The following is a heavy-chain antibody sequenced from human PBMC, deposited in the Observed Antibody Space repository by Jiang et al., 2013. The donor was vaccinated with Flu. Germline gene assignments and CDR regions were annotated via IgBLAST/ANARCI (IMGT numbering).Heavy chain of an antibody. Sequence: TLSLTCTVSGGSINSGGYYWSWLRQHPGKGLEWIGYIYSSGSTHYNPSLKSRVTISVDTSQNQFSLKLKSVTAADTAVYYCAGDRIGSGSVDYWGQGTLVTVSS. D-gene: IGHD5-12*01. CDR3: AGDRIGSGSVDY. V-gene: IGHV4-31*03. J-gene: IGHJ4*02. CDR2: IYSSGST. CDR1: GGSINSGGYY.